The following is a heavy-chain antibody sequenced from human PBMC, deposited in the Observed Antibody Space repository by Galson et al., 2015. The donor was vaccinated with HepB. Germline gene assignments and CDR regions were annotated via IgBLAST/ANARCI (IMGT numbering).Heavy chain of an antibody. D-gene: IGHD6-13*01. CDR1: GGFINNYY. J-gene: IGHJ4*02. CDR2: IYYSGST. Sequence: LSLTCTVSGGFINNYYWSWIRQPPGKGLEWIGYIYYSGSTNYNPSLKSRVTISLDTSKNQFSLKLSSVTAADTAVYYCARGGTWYHYLNWGQGILVTVSS. V-gene: IGHV4-59*08. CDR3: ARGGTWYHYLN.